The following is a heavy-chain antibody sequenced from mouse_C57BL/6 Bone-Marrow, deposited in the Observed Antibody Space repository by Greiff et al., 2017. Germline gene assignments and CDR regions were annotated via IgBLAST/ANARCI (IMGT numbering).Heavy chain of an antibody. CDR2: IYPGSGNP. V-gene: IGHV1-66*01. Sequence: QVQLQQSGPELVKPGASVKISCKASGYSFTSYYIHWVKQRPGQGLEWIGWIYPGSGNPKYTEKFKGKANMTADTSSSTDYIQLSCLTSENSAVYYCANYGSSLYYAMDYWGQGTSVTVSS. J-gene: IGHJ4*01. D-gene: IGHD1-1*01. CDR1: GYSFTSYY. CDR3: ANYGSSLYYAMDY.